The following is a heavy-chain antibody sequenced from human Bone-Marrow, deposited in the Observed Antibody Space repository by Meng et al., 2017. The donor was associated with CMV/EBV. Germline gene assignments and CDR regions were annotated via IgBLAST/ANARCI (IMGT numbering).Heavy chain of an antibody. D-gene: IGHD2-2*01. CDR1: GGTFSSYA. Sequence: SVKVSCKASGGTFSSYAISWVRQAPGQGLEWMGGIIPIFGTANYAQKFQGKVTITTDESTSTAYMELSSLRSEDTAVYYCARGYCSSTSCPRYYYGMDVWGQGTTVTVSS. J-gene: IGHJ6*02. CDR2: IIPIFGTA. V-gene: IGHV1-69*05. CDR3: ARGYCSSTSCPRYYYGMDV.